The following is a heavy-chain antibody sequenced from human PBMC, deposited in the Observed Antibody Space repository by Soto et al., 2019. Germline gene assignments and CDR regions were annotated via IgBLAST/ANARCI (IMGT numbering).Heavy chain of an antibody. J-gene: IGHJ6*02. V-gene: IGHV4-34*01. CDR1: GGSFSGYY. D-gene: IGHD3-22*01. Sequence: SETLSLTCAVYGGSFSGYYWSWVRQPPGKGLEWIGEINHSGSTNYNPSLKSRVTISVDTSKNQFSLKLSSVTAADTAVYYCARGPRAYYYDSSGYYPRYYYYGMDVWGQGTTVT. CDR3: ARGPRAYYYDSSGYYPRYYYYGMDV. CDR2: INHSGST.